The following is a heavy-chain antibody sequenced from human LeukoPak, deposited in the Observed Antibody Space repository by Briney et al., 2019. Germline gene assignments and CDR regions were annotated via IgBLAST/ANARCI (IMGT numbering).Heavy chain of an antibody. D-gene: IGHD3-10*01. V-gene: IGHV3-30*14. CDR1: GFTFSSYA. CDR2: ISYDGSNK. CDR3: VRVFGSGSGKYYADY. J-gene: IGHJ4*02. Sequence: GGSLRLSCAASGFTFSSYAMHWVRQAPGKGLEWVAVISYDGSNKYYADSVKGRFTISRDNSKNTLYLQMSSLRAEDTAIYYCVRVFGSGSGKYYADYWGQGTLVTVSS.